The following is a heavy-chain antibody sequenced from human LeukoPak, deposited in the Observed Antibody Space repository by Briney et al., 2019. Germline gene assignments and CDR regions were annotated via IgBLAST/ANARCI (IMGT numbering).Heavy chain of an antibody. CDR3: ALKVDGAFDI. D-gene: IGHD6-19*01. J-gene: IGHJ3*02. CDR1: GGSISSSSYY. Sequence: SETLSLTCTVSGGSISSSSYYWGWIRQPPGKGLEWIGSIYYSGSTYYNPSLKSRVTISVDTSKNQFSLKLSSVTAADTAVYYCALKVDGAFDIWGQGTMVTVSS. V-gene: IGHV4-39*01. CDR2: IYYSGST.